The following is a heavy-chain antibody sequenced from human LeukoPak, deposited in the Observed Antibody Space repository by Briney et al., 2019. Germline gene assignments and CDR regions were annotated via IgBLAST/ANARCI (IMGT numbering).Heavy chain of an antibody. D-gene: IGHD5-12*01. Sequence: PSETLSLTCTVSGGSISNYYWSWIRQPPGKGLEWMGNVYNTGSTNYNPSLESRVTISVDTSKNQFSLGLSSVTAADTAVYYCARAVGDYGYGRYFDYWGQGTLVTVSS. J-gene: IGHJ4*02. V-gene: IGHV4-59*01. CDR3: ARAVGDYGYGRYFDY. CDR2: VYNTGST. CDR1: GGSISNYY.